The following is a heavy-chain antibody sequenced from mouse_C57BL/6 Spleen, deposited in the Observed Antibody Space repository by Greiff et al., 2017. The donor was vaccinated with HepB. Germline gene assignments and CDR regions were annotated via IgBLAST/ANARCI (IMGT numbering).Heavy chain of an antibody. CDR3: ARQDYSKSWYFDV. J-gene: IGHJ1*03. V-gene: IGHV5-6*02. CDR1: GFTFSSYG. Sequence: DVMLVESGGDLVKPGGSLKLSCAASGFTFSSYGMSWVRQTPDKRLEWVATISSGGSYTYYPDSVKGRFTISRDNAKNTLYLQMSSLKSEDTAMYYCARQDYSKSWYFDVWGTGTTVTVSS. D-gene: IGHD2-5*01. CDR2: ISSGGSYT.